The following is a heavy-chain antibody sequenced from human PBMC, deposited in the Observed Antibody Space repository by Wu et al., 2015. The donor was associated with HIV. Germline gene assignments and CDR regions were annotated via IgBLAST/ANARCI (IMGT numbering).Heavy chain of an antibody. CDR2: IGAHNGNT. D-gene: IGHD3-16*01. CDR1: GYTFTSYG. V-gene: IGHV1-18*01. J-gene: IGHJ5*02. CDR3: ASGTYGVGTPNRFDP. Sequence: QIQLLQSGAEMKKPGASVKVSCNASGYTFTSYGVSWVRQAPGQGLEWMGWIGAHNGNTNYAQKFQDRVTITADASMNTAYMELSSLRSEDTAIYYCASGTYGVGTPNRFDPWGQGTLVTVSS.